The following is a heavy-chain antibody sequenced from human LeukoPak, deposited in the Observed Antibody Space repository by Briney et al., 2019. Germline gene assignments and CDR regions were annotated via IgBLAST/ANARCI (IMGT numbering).Heavy chain of an antibody. CDR2: IHPSGST. V-gene: IGHV4-61*02. J-gene: IGHJ4*02. CDR1: GGSISSGGYY. Sequence: PSETLSLTCTVSGGSISSGGYYWSWIRQPAGKGLEWIGRIHPSGSTNYNPSLKSRVTLSVDTSKNQFSLKLNSVTAADTAVYYCARGPPPDFDYWGRGTLVTVSS. CDR3: ARGPPPDFDY.